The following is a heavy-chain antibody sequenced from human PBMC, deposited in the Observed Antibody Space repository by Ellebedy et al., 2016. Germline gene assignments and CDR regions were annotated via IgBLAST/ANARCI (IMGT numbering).Heavy chain of an antibody. V-gene: IGHV3-23*01. Sequence: GGSLRLSCAASGFTVSSNYMSCVRQAPGKGLEWVSAISGSGGSTYYADSVKGRFTISRDNSKNTLYLQMNSLRAEETAVYYCAKGGVATVVTLPVDYYGMDVWGKGTTVTVSS. J-gene: IGHJ6*04. CDR1: GFTVSSNY. CDR2: ISGSGGST. CDR3: AKGGVATVVTLPVDYYGMDV. D-gene: IGHD4-23*01.